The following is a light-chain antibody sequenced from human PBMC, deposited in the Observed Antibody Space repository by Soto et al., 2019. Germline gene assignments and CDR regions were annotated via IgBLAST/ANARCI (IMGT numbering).Light chain of an antibody. CDR3: QQYNNWLSRT. CDR2: GAS. Sequence: EIVMAQSPATLSVSPGERATLSCRASQSVSSNLAWYQQKPGQAPRLLIYGASTRATGIPDRFSVSGSGTEFSLLISSLQSEDCAVYYCQQYNNWLSRTFGYGTKLEIK. V-gene: IGKV3-15*01. CDR1: QSVSSN. J-gene: IGKJ2*01.